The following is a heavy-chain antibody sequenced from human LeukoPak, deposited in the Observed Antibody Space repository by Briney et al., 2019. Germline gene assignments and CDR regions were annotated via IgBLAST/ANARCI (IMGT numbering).Heavy chain of an antibody. J-gene: IGHJ4*02. CDR1: GGTFSSYA. CDR3: ARGASPYQLLYSDY. CDR2: IIPIFGTA. D-gene: IGHD2-2*01. V-gene: IGHV1-69*13. Sequence: SVKVSCKASGGTFSSYAISWVRQAPGQGLEWMGGIIPIFGTANYAQKFQGRVTITADESTSTAYMGLSSLRSEDTAVYYCARGASPYQLLYSDYWGQGTLVTVSS.